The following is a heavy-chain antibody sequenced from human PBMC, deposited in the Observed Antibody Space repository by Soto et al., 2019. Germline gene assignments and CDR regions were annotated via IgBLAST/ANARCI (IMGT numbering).Heavy chain of an antibody. CDR2: ISYDGSNK. CDR3: ARGGSSIAARWLVYYYYYGMDV. D-gene: IGHD6-6*01. CDR1: GFTFSSYA. V-gene: IGHV3-30-3*01. Sequence: GGSLRLSCAASGFTFSSYAMHWVRQAPGKGLEWVAVISYDGSNKYYADSVKGRFTISRDNSKNTLYLQMNSLRAEDTAVYYCARGGSSIAARWLVYYYYYGMDVWGQGTTVTVYS. J-gene: IGHJ6*02.